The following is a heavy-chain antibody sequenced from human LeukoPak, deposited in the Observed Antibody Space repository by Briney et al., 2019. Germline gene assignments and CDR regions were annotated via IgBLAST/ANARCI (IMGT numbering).Heavy chain of an antibody. CDR2: ISAYNGNT. J-gene: IGHJ6*02. D-gene: IGHD2-2*01. CDR1: GYTFTSYG. CDR3: AREYCSSTSCYWLGHYYYYYGMDV. V-gene: IGHV1-18*01. Sequence: ASVTVSCKASGYTFTSYGISWVRQAPGQGLEWMGWISAYNGNTNHAQKLQGRVTMTTDTSTSTAYMELRSLRSDDTAVYYCAREYCSSTSCYWLGHYYYYYGMDVWGQGTTVTVSS.